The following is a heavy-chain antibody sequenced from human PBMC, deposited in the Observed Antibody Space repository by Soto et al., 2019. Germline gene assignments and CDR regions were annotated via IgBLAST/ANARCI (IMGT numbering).Heavy chain of an antibody. D-gene: IGHD2-2*02. J-gene: IGHJ6*02. V-gene: IGHV3-30-3*01. Sequence: GGSLRLSCAASGFTFSSYAMHWVRQAPGKGLEWVAVISYDGSNKYYADSVKGRFTISRDNSKNTLYLQMNSLRAEDTAVYYCARVVVVPAAIVGYYGMDVWGQGTTVTVSS. CDR3: ARVVVVPAAIVGYYGMDV. CDR2: ISYDGSNK. CDR1: GFTFSSYA.